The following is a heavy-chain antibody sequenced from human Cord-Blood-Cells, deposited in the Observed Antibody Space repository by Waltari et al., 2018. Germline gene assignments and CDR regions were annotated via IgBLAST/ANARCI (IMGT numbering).Heavy chain of an antibody. V-gene: IGHV4-34*01. CDR1: GGSFSGYY. CDR3: ARTSYYYDSSGYYYGYFDL. Sequence: QVQLQQWGAGLLKPSETLSLTCAVYGGSFSGYYWSWFRQPPGKGLEWIGEINHSGSTNYNPSLKSRVTISVDTSKNQFSLKLSSVTAADTAVYYCARTSYYYDSSGYYYGYFDLWGRGTLVTVSS. D-gene: IGHD3-22*01. CDR2: INHSGST. J-gene: IGHJ2*01.